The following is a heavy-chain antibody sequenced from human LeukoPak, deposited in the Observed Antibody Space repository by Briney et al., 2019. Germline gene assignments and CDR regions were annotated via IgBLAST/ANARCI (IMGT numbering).Heavy chain of an antibody. Sequence: PSETLSLTCTVSGGSISSSSYCWGWIRQPPGTGLGWIGSIYYSGSTYYNPSLKSRVTTSVDTSKNQFSLKLSSVTAADTAVYYCARRSIAVAGSFDYWGQGTLVTVSS. CDR1: GGSISSSSYC. V-gene: IGHV4-39*01. CDR2: IYYSGST. CDR3: ARRSIAVAGSFDY. D-gene: IGHD6-19*01. J-gene: IGHJ4*02.